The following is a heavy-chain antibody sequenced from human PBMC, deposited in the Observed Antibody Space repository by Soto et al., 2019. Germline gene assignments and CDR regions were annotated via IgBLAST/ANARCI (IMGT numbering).Heavy chain of an antibody. D-gene: IGHD2-21*01. Sequence: SETLSLTCTVSGGSISNYYWSWIRQPPGKGLEWIGYINSSGSTNYNPSLKSRVTMSIDTSKNQFSLKLTSVTAADTAVYYCARLQRAYDFADFGFDSWGQGTLVTVSS. CDR1: GGSISNYY. J-gene: IGHJ4*02. CDR2: INSSGST. V-gene: IGHV4-59*01. CDR3: ARLQRAYDFADFGFDS.